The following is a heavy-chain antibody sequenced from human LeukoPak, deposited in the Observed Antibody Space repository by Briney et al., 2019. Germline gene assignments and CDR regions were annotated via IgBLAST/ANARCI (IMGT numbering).Heavy chain of an antibody. CDR3: ASGASSSSPYYYYGMDV. CDR2: IYYRGST. V-gene: IGHV4-59*08. CDR1: VGSISSHC. J-gene: IGHJ6*02. Sequence: AEPLSLTCTVSVGSISSHCGRCLRHPRGEGLECIGYIYYRGSTNYNSSLRRRVTISVATSKNQFSLKLSSVTAADTAVYYCASGASSSSPYYYYGMDVWSQGTTVTVPS. D-gene: IGHD2-2*01.